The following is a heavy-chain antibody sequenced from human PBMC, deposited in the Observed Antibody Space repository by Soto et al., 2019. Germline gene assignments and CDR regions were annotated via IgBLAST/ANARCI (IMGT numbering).Heavy chain of an antibody. D-gene: IGHD3-3*01. CDR3: ARSSAVGMGDFWSGYYSHDAFDI. CDR2: ISAYNGNT. CDR1: GYTFTSHG. J-gene: IGHJ3*02. V-gene: IGHV1-18*01. Sequence: ASVKVSCKASGYTFTSHGISWVRQAPGRGLEWMGWISAYNGNTNYAQKLQGRVTMTTDTSTSTAYMELRSLRSDDTAVYYCARSSAVGMGDFWSGYYSHDAFDIWGQGTMVTVSS.